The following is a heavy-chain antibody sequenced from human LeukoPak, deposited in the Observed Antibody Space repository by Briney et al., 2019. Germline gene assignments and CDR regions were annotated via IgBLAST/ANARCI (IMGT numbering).Heavy chain of an antibody. D-gene: IGHD3-10*01. Sequence: GASVKVSCKASGYTLTQLSMHWVRQAPGKGLGWWGGFDPEDGETIYAQKFQGRVTMTEDTSTDTAYMELSSLRSEDTAVYYCATEAQRYGGVAFDIWGQGTMVTVSS. CDR2: FDPEDGET. CDR1: GYTLTQLS. CDR3: ATEAQRYGGVAFDI. V-gene: IGHV1-24*01. J-gene: IGHJ3*02.